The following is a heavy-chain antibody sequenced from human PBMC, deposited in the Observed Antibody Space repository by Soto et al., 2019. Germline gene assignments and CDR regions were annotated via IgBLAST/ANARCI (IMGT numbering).Heavy chain of an antibody. J-gene: IGHJ3*02. CDR2: ITGGGHT. CDR1: GFTFND. Sequence: EVQVLESGGGLVQPGGSLRLSCSAYGFTFNDINWVRQAPGKGLEWISRITGGGHTDYVDSVKGRFTISRDNSKNTVYLQMNSLRADDTAVYYCAKDRSGWGSFDIWGQGTVVTVSS. D-gene: IGHD3-16*01. V-gene: IGHV3-23*01. CDR3: AKDRSGWGSFDI.